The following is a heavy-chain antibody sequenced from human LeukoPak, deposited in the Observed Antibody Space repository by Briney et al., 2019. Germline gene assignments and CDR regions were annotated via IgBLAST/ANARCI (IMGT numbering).Heavy chain of an antibody. CDR2: ISSSGSTI. V-gene: IGHV3-48*03. Sequence: PGGSLRLACAASELTFSSYEMIWVRQAPAKGLEWVSYISSSGSTIYYADSVKGRFTISRDNAKNSLYLQMNSLRAEDTAVYYCAELGITMIGGVWGKGTTVTISS. CDR3: AELGITMIGGV. CDR1: ELTFSSYE. J-gene: IGHJ6*04. D-gene: IGHD3-10*02.